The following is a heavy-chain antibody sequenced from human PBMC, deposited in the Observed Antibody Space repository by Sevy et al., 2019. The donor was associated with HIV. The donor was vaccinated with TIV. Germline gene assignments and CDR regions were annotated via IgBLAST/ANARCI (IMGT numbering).Heavy chain of an antibody. J-gene: IGHJ6*02. CDR3: TRVLGTISPYYYYGLDV. D-gene: IGHD3-3*01. CDR1: GFTFGDYA. CDR2: IRSQTYGGTT. Sequence: GGSLRLSCTGSGFTFGDYAMCWIRQAPGKGLEWVGFIRSQTYGGTTEYAASVKGRFTISRDNSKSIAYLQMNSLKTEDTAVYYCTRVLGTISPYYYYGLDVWGQRTTVTVSS. V-gene: IGHV3-49*03.